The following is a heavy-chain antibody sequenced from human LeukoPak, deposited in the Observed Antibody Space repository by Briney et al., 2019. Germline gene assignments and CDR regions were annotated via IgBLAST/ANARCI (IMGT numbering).Heavy chain of an antibody. D-gene: IGHD3-10*01. Sequence: GASVNVSCKASGYIFTSYFMHWVRQALGQGLEWMGIINPSGGNTNYAQKFQGRVTMTRDTSKNQFSLKLSSVTAADTAVYYCTRVLLWFGELPHAFDIWGQGTMVTVSS. V-gene: IGHV1-46*01. CDR2: INPSGGNT. CDR1: GYIFTSYF. J-gene: IGHJ3*02. CDR3: TRVLLWFGELPHAFDI.